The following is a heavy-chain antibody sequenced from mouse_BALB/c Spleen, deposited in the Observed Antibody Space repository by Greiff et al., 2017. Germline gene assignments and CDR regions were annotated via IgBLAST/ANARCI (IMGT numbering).Heavy chain of an antibody. Sequence: VQLQQSGPGLVQPSQSLSITCTVSGFSLTSYGVHWVRQSPGKGLEWLGVIWSGGSTDYNAAFISRLSISKDNSKSQVFFKMNSLQADDTAIYYCARSWYYGSSQYYFDYWGQGTTLTVSS. J-gene: IGHJ2*01. V-gene: IGHV2-4-1*01. CDR2: IWSGGST. CDR3: ARSWYYGSSQYYFDY. CDR1: GFSLTSYG. D-gene: IGHD1-1*01.